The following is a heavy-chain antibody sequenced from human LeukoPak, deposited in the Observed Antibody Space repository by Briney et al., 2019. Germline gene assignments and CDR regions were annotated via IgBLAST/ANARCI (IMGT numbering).Heavy chain of an antibody. CDR1: GFTFSSYA. CDR2: ISGSGGST. V-gene: IGHV3-23*01. Sequence: GALRLSCAASGFTFSSYAMSWVRQAPGKGLEWVSAISGSGGSTYYADSVKGRFTISRDNSKNTLYLQMNSLRAEDTAVYYCAKPAPYYDILTGLNYFDCWGQGTLVTVSS. D-gene: IGHD3-9*01. J-gene: IGHJ4*02. CDR3: AKPAPYYDILTGLNYFDC.